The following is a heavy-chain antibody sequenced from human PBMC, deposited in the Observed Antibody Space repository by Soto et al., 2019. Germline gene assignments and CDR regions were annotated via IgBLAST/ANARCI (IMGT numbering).Heavy chain of an antibody. V-gene: IGHV3-9*01. J-gene: IGHJ4*02. Sequence: GGSLRLSCAASGFTFDDYAMHWVRQAPGKGLEWVSGISWNSGSIGYADSVKGRFTISRDNAKNSLYLQMNSLRAEDTALYYCAKGRSITGVLDYWGQGTLVTVSS. CDR2: ISWNSGSI. CDR1: GFTFDDYA. CDR3: AKGRSITGVLDY. D-gene: IGHD1-20*01.